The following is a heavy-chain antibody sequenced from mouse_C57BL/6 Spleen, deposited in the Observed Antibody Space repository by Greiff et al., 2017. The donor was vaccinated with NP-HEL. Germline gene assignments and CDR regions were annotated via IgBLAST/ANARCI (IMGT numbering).Heavy chain of an antibody. CDR2: IYPGDGDT. Sequence: QVQLQQSGPELVKPGASVKISCKASGYAFSSSWMNWVKQRPGQGLEWIGRIYPGDGDTNYNGKFKGKATLTADKSSSTAYMQLSSLTSEDSAVYFCARKEGGGCFDYWGQGTTLTVSS. J-gene: IGHJ2*01. CDR1: GYAFSSSW. CDR3: ARKEGGGCFDY. V-gene: IGHV1-82*01.